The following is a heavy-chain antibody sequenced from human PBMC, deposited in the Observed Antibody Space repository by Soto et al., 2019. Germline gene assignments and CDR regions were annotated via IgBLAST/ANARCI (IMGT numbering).Heavy chain of an antibody. CDR3: ARTAPMDAGDKYYYDF. J-gene: IGHJ4*02. CDR1: GGTFSTFG. Sequence: SVKVSCHTSGGTFSTFGISWVRQAPGQGLEWMGVIIPFFGTAEYSQRFEDRITITADESTNTVYMDLRSLTSEDTAIYYCARTAPMDAGDKYYYDFWGQGALVTVAS. V-gene: IGHV1-69*13. CDR2: IIPFFGTA. D-gene: IGHD3-16*01.